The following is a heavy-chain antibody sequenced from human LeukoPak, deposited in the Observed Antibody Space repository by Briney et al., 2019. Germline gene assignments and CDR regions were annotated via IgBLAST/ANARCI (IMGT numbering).Heavy chain of an antibody. CDR1: GFTFSSYA. Sequence: GGSLRLSCAASGFTFSSYAMSWVRQAPGKGLEWVSAISGSGGSTYYADSVKGRFTISRDNSKNTLYLQMNSLRAEDTAVYYCAKSPNYYDSSGYSDHWGQGTLVTVSS. V-gene: IGHV3-23*01. D-gene: IGHD3-22*01. CDR2: ISGSGGST. CDR3: AKSPNYYDSSGYSDH. J-gene: IGHJ4*02.